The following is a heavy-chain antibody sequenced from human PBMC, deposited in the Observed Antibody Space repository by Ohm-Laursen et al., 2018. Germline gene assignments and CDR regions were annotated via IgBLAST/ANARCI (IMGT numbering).Heavy chain of an antibody. J-gene: IGHJ4*02. CDR3: ARHGRWCFDS. Sequence: SLRLSCSASGFTFNDHWMHWVRQAPGKGLVWVSRIKSDGTTMYADFVRGRFTLSRDNAKNSLYLQMNSLRAEDTAVYYCARHGRWCFDSWGQGTLVTVSS. V-gene: IGHV3-74*03. D-gene: IGHD2-8*02. CDR1: GFTFNDHW. CDR2: IKSDGTT.